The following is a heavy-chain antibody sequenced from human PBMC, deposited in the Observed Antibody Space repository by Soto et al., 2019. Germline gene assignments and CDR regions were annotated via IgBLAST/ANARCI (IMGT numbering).Heavy chain of an antibody. Sequence: PGGSLRLSCAASGFTFSSYSMNWVRQAPGKGLEWVSYISSSSSTIYYADSVKGRFTISRDNAKNSLYLQMNSLRDEDTAVYYCARVDYDILTGYPTSYGMDVWGQGTTVTVS. J-gene: IGHJ6*02. D-gene: IGHD3-9*01. CDR3: ARVDYDILTGYPTSYGMDV. V-gene: IGHV3-48*02. CDR2: ISSSSSTI. CDR1: GFTFSSYS.